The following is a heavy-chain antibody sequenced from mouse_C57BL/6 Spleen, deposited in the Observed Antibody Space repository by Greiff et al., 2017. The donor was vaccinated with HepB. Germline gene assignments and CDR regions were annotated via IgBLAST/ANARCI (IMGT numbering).Heavy chain of an antibody. CDR3: ARRFYDGYDRGYYFDY. V-gene: IGHV1-50*01. Sequence: QVQLQQPGAELVKPGASVKLSCKASGYTFTSYWMQWVKQRPGQGLEWIGEIDPSDSYTNYNQKFKGKATLTVDTSSSTAYMQLSSLTSEDSAVYYCARRFYDGYDRGYYFDYWGQGTTLTVSS. J-gene: IGHJ2*01. CDR1: GYTFTSYW. D-gene: IGHD2-2*01. CDR2: IDPSDSYT.